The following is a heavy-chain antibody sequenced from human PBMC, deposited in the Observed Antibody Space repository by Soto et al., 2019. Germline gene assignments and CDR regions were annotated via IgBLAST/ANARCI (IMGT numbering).Heavy chain of an antibody. Sequence: PSETLSLTCAVSGGSISSSNWWSWVRQPPGKGLEWIGEIYHSGSTNYNPSLKSRVTISVDKSKNQFSLKLSSVTAADTAVYYCALRGRLYYYYGMDVWGQGTTVTVSS. CDR3: ALRGRLYYYYGMDV. V-gene: IGHV4-4*02. J-gene: IGHJ6*02. CDR1: GGSISSSNW. CDR2: IYHSGST. D-gene: IGHD6-25*01.